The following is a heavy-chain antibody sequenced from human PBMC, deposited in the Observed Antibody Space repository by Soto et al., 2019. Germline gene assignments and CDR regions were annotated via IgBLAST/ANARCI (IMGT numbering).Heavy chain of an antibody. CDR3: ARGWPGIAAPRPYYGMDV. D-gene: IGHD6-13*01. V-gene: IGHV1-8*01. CDR2: MNPNSGNT. Sequence: ASVKVSCKASGYTFTSYDMNWVRQATGQGLEWMGWMNPNSGNTGYAQKFQGRVTMTRNTSISTAYMELSSLRSEDTAVYYCARGWPGIAAPRPYYGMDVWGQGTTVTVSS. CDR1: GYTFTSYD. J-gene: IGHJ6*02.